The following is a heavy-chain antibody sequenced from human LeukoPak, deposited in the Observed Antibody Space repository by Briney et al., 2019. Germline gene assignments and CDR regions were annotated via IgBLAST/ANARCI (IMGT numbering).Heavy chain of an antibody. V-gene: IGHV4-34*01. D-gene: IGHD3-10*01. J-gene: IGHJ4*02. CDR2: INHSGST. CDR1: GGSFSGYY. CDR3: ARGVRFGELLSNYFDY. Sequence: PSETLSPTCAVYGGSFSGYYWSWIRQPPGKGLEWIGEINHSGSTNYNPSLKSRVTISVDTSKNQFSLKLSSVTAADTAVYYCARGVRFGELLSNYFDYWGQGTLVTVSS.